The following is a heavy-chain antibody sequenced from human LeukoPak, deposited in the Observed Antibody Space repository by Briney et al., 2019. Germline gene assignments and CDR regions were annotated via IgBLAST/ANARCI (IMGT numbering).Heavy chain of an antibody. CDR3: ARDQEWYYFDY. CDR1: GYTFTGYS. V-gene: IGHV1-2*02. Sequence: ASVKVSCKASGYTFTGYSMHWVRQAPGQGLEWMGWNNPNSGGTNYAQKFQGRVTMTRDTSISTAYMELSRLRSDDTAVYYCARDQEWYYFDYWGQGTLVTVSS. D-gene: IGHD3-3*01. J-gene: IGHJ4*02. CDR2: NNPNSGGT.